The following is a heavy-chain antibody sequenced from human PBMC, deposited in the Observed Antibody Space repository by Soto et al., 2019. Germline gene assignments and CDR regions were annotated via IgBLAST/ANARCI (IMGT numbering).Heavy chain of an antibody. V-gene: IGHV4-34*01. CDR3: ARGHRVVVVPAAPGHYYYLDV. CDR1: GGSFSGYY. Sequence: QVQLQQWGAGLLKPSETLSLTCAVYGGSFSGYYWSWIRQPPGKGLEWIGEINHSGSTNYNPSLKRRVTISVDTSKNQFSLKLSSVTAADTAVYYCARGHRVVVVPAAPGHYYYLDVWGKGTTVTVSS. D-gene: IGHD2-2*01. J-gene: IGHJ6*03. CDR2: INHSGST.